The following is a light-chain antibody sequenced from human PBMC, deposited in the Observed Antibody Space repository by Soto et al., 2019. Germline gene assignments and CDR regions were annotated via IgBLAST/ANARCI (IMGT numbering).Light chain of an antibody. CDR2: EVI. Sequence: QSVLTQPASVSGSPGQSITISCTRSSTDFENYNLVSWYQHCPDKAPKLIIYEVINRPSGVSTRFSGSRSGNTASLTISGLQAEDEADYYCSSYTSKNIPVVFGGGTKLTVL. J-gene: IGLJ2*01. CDR1: STDFENYNL. V-gene: IGLV2-14*02. CDR3: SSYTSKNIPVV.